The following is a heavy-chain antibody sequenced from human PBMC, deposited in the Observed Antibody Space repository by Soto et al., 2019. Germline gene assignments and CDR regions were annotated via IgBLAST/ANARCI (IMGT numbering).Heavy chain of an antibody. J-gene: IGHJ5*02. D-gene: IGHD6-13*01. V-gene: IGHV6-1*01. CDR2: TYYRSKWYN. Sequence: PSQTLSLTCAISGDSVSSNSAAWNWIRQSPSRGLEWLGRTYYRSKWYNDYAVSVKSRITINPDTSKNQFSLQLNSVTPEDTAVYYCARGPYSSSWLPSGLNWFDPWGQGTLVTVSS. CDR1: GDSVSSNSAA. CDR3: ARGPYSSSWLPSGLNWFDP.